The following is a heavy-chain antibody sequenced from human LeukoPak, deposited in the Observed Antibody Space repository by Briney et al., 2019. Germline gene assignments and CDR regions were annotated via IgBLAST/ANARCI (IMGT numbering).Heavy chain of an antibody. CDR1: GFTFSSYG. D-gene: IGHD6-19*01. V-gene: IGHV3-33*06. CDR2: IWYDGSNK. J-gene: IGHJ4*02. CDR3: AKGAVAGPGGVYYFDY. Sequence: PGGSLRLPCAASGFTFSSYGMHWVRQAPGKGLEWVAVIWYDGSNKYYADSVKGRFTISRDNSKNTLYLQMNSLRAEDTAVYYCAKGAVAGPGGVYYFDYWGQGTLVTVSS.